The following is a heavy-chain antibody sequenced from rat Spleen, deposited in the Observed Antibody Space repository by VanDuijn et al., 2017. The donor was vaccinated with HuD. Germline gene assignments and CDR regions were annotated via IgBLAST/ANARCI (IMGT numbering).Heavy chain of an antibody. D-gene: IGHD1-4*01. Sequence: QVQLKESGPGLVQPSQTLSLTCTVSGFSLTSNSVHWVRQPPGTGLEWMGGIWGDGSTDYNSALKSRLSISRDTSKSQVFLRMNSLQTDDTAIYFCNHDTRDYVMDAWGQGASVTVSS. CDR2: IWGDGST. CDR3: NHDTRDYVMDA. CDR1: GFSLTSNS. V-gene: IGHV2-1*01. J-gene: IGHJ4*01.